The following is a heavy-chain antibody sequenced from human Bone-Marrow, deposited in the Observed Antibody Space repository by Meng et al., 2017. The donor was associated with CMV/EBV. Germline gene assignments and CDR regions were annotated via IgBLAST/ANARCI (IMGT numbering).Heavy chain of an antibody. CDR2: IYQSRST. V-gene: IGHV4-38-2*02. D-gene: IGHD2-2*02. CDR3: ARGKVVPAAIGYYYYGMDV. CDR1: GYSISSGYY. J-gene: IGHJ6*02. Sequence: SETLSLTCTVSGYSISSGYYCGWIRQPPGKGLEWIGSIYQSRSTYYNPSLKSRVTISVDTSKNQFSLKLSSVTAADTAVYYCARGKVVPAAIGYYYYGMDVWGQGTTVTVSS.